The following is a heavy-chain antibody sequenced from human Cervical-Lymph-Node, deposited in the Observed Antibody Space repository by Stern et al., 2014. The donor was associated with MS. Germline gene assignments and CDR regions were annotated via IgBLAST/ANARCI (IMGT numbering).Heavy chain of an antibody. CDR2: ISGHNGNT. CDR3: ARDTGLYTSGWLFDY. V-gene: IGHV1-18*01. J-gene: IGHJ4*02. Sequence: QVQLVQSGAEVTKPGASVKVSCKTSGFLFSFYSFSWVRQAPGQGLEWMGWISGHNGNTNYAQTLQGRVTMTTDTSTSTVYMELRNLRSDDTAVYYCARDTGLYTSGWLFDYWGQGTLVTASS. CDR1: GFLFSFYS. D-gene: IGHD6-19*01.